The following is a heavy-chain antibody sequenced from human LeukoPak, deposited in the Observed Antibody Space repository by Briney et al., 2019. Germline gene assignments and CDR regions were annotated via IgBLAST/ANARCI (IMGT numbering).Heavy chain of an antibody. J-gene: IGHJ4*02. CDR3: ARYNWNDVVSALDS. V-gene: IGHV1-2*02. CDR1: GYTFSGYY. CDR2: INPNNGAT. D-gene: IGHD1-1*01. Sequence: ASVKVSCKASGYTFSGYYIHWVGQAPGQGLEWMGWINPNNGATNYAQKFQGGVTMTRDTSITTFYMEVSSLTSDDTAVFYCARYNWNDVVSALDSWGQGTLVTVSS.